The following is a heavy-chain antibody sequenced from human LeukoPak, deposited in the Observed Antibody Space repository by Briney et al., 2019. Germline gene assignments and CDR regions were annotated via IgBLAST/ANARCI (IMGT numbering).Heavy chain of an antibody. CDR2: IYNSGST. D-gene: IGHD2-2*01. CDR1: GCTISSYY. Sequence: SGTLSLTCTVSGCTISSYYWNWIRQPPGKGLEWIGYIYNSGSTNYNPSLQSRVTISVDTSKKEFSLKLNSVTDAETAVYYSARQYCSSTRCYVYFDYWGQGTLVTVSS. J-gene: IGHJ4*02. CDR3: ARQYCSSTRCYVYFDY. V-gene: IGHV4-59*08.